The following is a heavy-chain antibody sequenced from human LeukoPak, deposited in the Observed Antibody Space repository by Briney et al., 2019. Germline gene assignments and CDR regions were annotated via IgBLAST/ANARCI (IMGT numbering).Heavy chain of an antibody. CDR2: INSDGSST. CDR3: ARRVVVPAAPYYFDY. D-gene: IGHD2-2*01. CDR1: GFIFSSYW. V-gene: IGHV3-74*01. Sequence: PGGSLRLSCAASGFIFSSYWMHWVRQAPGKGLVWVSRINSDGSSTSYADSVKGRFTISRDNAKNTLYLQMNSLRAEDTAVYYCARRVVVPAAPYYFDYWGQGTLDTVSS. J-gene: IGHJ4*02.